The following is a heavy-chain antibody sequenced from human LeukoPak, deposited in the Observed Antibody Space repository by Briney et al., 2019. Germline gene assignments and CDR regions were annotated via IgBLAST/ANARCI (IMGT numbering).Heavy chain of an antibody. CDR1: GGSISCNNCY. CDR3: ASHYPKLSSNYHS. J-gene: IGHJ4*02. CDR2: ISYSGDT. Sequence: PSETLSLTCTVSGGSISCNNCYWGWIRQPPGKGLEWIGSISYSGDTYYNPSLKSRVTISVDTPKNQFSLKLTSVTAADTAIYYCASHYPKLSSNYHSRGQGTLVTVSS. V-gene: IGHV4-39*07. D-gene: IGHD4-11*01.